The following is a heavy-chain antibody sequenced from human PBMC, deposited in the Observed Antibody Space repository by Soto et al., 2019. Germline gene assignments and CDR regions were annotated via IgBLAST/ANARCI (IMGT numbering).Heavy chain of an antibody. V-gene: IGHV1-69*01. CDR1: GGTFSSYA. D-gene: IGHD6-13*01. CDR3: ARVLRIAAAADGGFDY. J-gene: IGHJ4*02. CDR2: IIPIFGTA. Sequence: QVQLVQSGAEVKKPGSSVKVSCKASGGTFSSYAISWVRQAPGQGLEWMGGIIPIFGTANYAQKFQSRVTITADESTSTAYMELSSLRSEDTAVYYCARVLRIAAAADGGFDYWGQGTLVTVSS.